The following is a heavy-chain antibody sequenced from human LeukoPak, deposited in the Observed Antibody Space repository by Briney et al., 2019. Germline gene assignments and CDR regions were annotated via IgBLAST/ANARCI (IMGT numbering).Heavy chain of an antibody. D-gene: IGHD2-15*01. CDR2: IWYDGSGK. Sequence: GGSLRLSCAASGFTFSSFGMHWVRQPPGKGLEWVALIWYDGSGKYYADSVKGRFTISRDNSKNTLCLQMNSLRAEDTAVYYCARDWCGGGSCYYFDHWGQGTLVTVSS. V-gene: IGHV3-33*08. J-gene: IGHJ4*02. CDR1: GFTFSSFG. CDR3: ARDWCGGGSCYYFDH.